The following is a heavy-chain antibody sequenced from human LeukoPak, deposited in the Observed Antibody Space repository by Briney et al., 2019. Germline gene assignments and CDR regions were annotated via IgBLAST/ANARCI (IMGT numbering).Heavy chain of an antibody. CDR3: ARDAVVPASLLDY. Sequence: SETLSLTCTVSGYSISSGYYWGWIRQPPGKGLEWIGSIYHSGSTYYNPSLKSRVTISVDTSKNQFSLKLSSVTAADTAVYYCARDAVVPASLLDYWGQGTLVTVSS. V-gene: IGHV4-38-2*02. J-gene: IGHJ4*02. CDR1: GYSISSGYY. CDR2: IYHSGST. D-gene: IGHD2-2*01.